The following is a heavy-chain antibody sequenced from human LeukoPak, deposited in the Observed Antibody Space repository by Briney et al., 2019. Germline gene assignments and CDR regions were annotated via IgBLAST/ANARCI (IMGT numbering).Heavy chain of an antibody. J-gene: IGHJ3*02. Sequence: GEPLKISCKGSGYSFTSYRIGWVLQMPGKGLEWLGIIYPGDSDTRYSPSFQGQVTISADESISTAYLQWSSLKASDTAMYYCAQGQWLVPGAFDIWGQGTMVTVSS. V-gene: IGHV5-51*01. CDR3: AQGQWLVPGAFDI. D-gene: IGHD6-19*01. CDR2: IYPGDSDT. CDR1: GYSFTSYR.